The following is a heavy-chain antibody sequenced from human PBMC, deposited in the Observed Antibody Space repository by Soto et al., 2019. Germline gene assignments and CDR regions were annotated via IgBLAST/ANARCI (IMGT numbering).Heavy chain of an antibody. V-gene: IGHV1-69*06. CDR3: ARDRTDSGYYTNWLDP. Sequence: SVKVSCKASGGTLGSDAITWVRQAPGQGLEWVGRIIPIFGTANYAQNLQGRVTISADKSTLTSYMELHSLTSDDTALYYCARDRTDSGYYTNWLDPWGQGTQVTVSS. J-gene: IGHJ5*02. D-gene: IGHD3-22*01. CDR1: GGTLGSDA. CDR2: IIPIFGTA.